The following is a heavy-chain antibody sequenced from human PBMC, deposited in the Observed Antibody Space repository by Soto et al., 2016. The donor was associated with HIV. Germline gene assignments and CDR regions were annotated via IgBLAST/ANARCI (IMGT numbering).Heavy chain of an antibody. CDR1: RFIFNSFG. J-gene: IGHJ4*02. CDR3: ARRRRDGSFRGLFDY. D-gene: IGHD5-12*01. V-gene: IGHV3-33*01. CDR2: IWDDDRNI. Sequence: VQLVESGGRVVQPGRSLKLSCETSRFIFNSFGFHWVRQAPGKGLEWVAVIWDDDRNIYCADSVKGRFTISRDNSRNTVYLEMNSLRVEDTAVYYCARRRRDGSFRGLFDYWGQGSLVTVSS.